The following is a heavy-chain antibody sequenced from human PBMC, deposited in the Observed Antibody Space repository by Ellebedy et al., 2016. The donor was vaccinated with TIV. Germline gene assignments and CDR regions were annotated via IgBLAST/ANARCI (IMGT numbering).Heavy chain of an antibody. Sequence: GGSLRLXXAASGFSFSSYAMTWVRQAPGKGLQWVSGITGHGGNTYYADSVKGRFTISRDNSKNTLYLQLSSLGAEDTAVYYCARRDVPDSSTYYPLLDSWGPGTSVTVSS. CDR3: ARRDVPDSSTYYPLLDS. D-gene: IGHD3-22*01. CDR1: GFSFSSYA. V-gene: IGHV3-23*01. CDR2: ITGHGGNT. J-gene: IGHJ4*02.